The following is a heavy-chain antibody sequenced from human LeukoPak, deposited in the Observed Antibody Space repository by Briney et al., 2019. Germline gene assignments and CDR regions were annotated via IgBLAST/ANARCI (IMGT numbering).Heavy chain of an antibody. CDR2: INAGNGNT. V-gene: IGHV1-3*01. CDR3: ARGEIAVAAYDY. D-gene: IGHD6-19*01. Sequence: ASVKVSCKASGYTLTSYAMHWVRQAPGQRLEGMGWINAGNGNTKCSQKFQGRVTITRDTSASTAYMELGSLRSEDTAVYYCARGEIAVAAYDYWGQGTLITVSS. J-gene: IGHJ4*02. CDR1: GYTLTSYA.